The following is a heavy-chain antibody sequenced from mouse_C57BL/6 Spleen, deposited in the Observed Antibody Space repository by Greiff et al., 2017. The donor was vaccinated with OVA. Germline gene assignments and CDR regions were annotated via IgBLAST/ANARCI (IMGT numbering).Heavy chain of an antibody. V-gene: IGHV1-82*01. Sequence: VQVVESGPELVKPGASVKISCKASGYAFSSSWMNWVKQRPGKGLEWIGRIYPGDGDTNYNGKFKGKATLTADKSSSTAYMQLSSLTSEDSAVYFCARDGTTVVDWYFDVWGTGTTVTVSS. CDR3: ARDGTTVVDWYFDV. CDR2: IYPGDGDT. CDR1: GYAFSSSW. D-gene: IGHD1-1*01. J-gene: IGHJ1*03.